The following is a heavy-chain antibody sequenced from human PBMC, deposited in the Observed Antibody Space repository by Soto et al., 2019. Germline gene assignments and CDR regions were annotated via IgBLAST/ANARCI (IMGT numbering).Heavy chain of an antibody. CDR2: IYYSGST. V-gene: IGHV4-59*01. CDR1: GGSLSSYY. D-gene: IGHD4-17*01. Sequence: SETMCLTCPVSGGSLSSYYWSWIRQPPGKGLEWIGYIYYSGSTNYNPSLKSRVTISVDTSKNQFSLKLSSVTAADTAVYYCARAYGDYVFDYWGQGTLVTVSS. J-gene: IGHJ4*02. CDR3: ARAYGDYVFDY.